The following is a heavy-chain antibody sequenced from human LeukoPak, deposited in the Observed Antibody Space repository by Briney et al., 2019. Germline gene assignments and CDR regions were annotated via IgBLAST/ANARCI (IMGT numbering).Heavy chain of an antibody. CDR1: GYTFTSYG. V-gene: IGHV1-2*02. CDR3: ARDRRDYYGSGSYYNVVNY. CDR2: INPNSGGT. D-gene: IGHD3-10*01. J-gene: IGHJ4*02. Sequence: ASVKVSCKASGYTFTSYGISWVRQAPGQGLEWMGWINPNSGGTNYAQKFQGRVTMTRDTSISTAYVELSRLRSDDTAVYYCARDRRDYYGSGSYYNVVNYWGQGTLVTVSS.